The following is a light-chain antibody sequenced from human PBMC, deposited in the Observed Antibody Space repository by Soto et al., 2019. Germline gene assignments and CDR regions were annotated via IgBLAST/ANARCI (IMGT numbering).Light chain of an antibody. Sequence: IHMTKSPASLSASLGDRITITCRASQGIATYLNWYQQRPGKAPKLLIYAASGLQSGVPSRFSGSGSGTDFTLTISSLQPEDFATYYCLQDYNYPRTFGQGTKV. CDR2: AAS. J-gene: IGKJ1*01. CDR3: LQDYNYPRT. CDR1: QGIATY. V-gene: IGKV1-39*01.